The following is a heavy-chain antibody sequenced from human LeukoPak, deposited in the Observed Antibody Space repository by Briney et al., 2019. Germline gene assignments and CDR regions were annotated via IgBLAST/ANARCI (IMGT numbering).Heavy chain of an antibody. V-gene: IGHV5-51*01. CDR1: GYRFTDYW. D-gene: IGHD3-16*01. CDR2: IYPGDSDT. CDR3: AYTMITGAFDI. J-gene: IGHJ3*02. Sequence: GESLKISCTGSGYRFTDYWIAWVRQMPGKGLEWMGIIYPGDSDTRYSPSFQGQVTISADKSISTAYLQWSSLKASDTAMYYCAYTMITGAFDIWGQGTMVTVSS.